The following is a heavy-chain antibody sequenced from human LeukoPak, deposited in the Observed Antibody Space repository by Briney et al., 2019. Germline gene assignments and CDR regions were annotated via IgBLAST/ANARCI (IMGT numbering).Heavy chain of an antibody. CDR1: GYTFTGYY. V-gene: IGHV1-2*02. CDR2: INPNSGGT. J-gene: IGHJ4*02. CDR3: ARVIAVAGTFRGLSYYFDY. D-gene: IGHD6-19*01. Sequence: ASVKVSCKASGYTFTGYYMHCVRQAPGQGLEWMGWINPNSGGTNYAQKFQGRVTMTRDTSISTAYMELSRLRSDDTAVYYCARVIAVAGTFRGLSYYFDYWGQGTLVTVSS.